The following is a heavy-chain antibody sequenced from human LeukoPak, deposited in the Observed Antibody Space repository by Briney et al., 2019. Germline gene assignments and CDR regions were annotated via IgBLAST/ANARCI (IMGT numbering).Heavy chain of an antibody. CDR2: IYYSGST. J-gene: IGHJ2*01. CDR3: AREKIYDSSGYYSPYWYFDL. V-gene: IGHV4-59*01. Sequence: SETLSLTCTVSGGSISSYYWSWIRQPPGKGLEWIGYIYYSGSTNYNPSIKSRVTISVDTSKNQFSLKLSSVTAADTAVYYCAREKIYDSSGYYSPYWYFDLWGRGTLVTVSS. CDR1: GGSISSYY. D-gene: IGHD3-22*01.